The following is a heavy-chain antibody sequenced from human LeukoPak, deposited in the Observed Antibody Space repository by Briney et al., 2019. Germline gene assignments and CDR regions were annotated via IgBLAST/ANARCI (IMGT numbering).Heavy chain of an antibody. CDR2: ISGSGGST. Sequence: PGGSLRLSCAASSFTFSSYAMSWVRQAPGKGLEWVSGISGSGGSTYYADSVKGQFTISRDNSKNTLYLQMNNLRAEDTALYYCAKGRYDSSGPANTFDYWGQGTLVTVSS. D-gene: IGHD3-22*01. V-gene: IGHV3-23*01. CDR1: SFTFSSYA. J-gene: IGHJ4*02. CDR3: AKGRYDSSGPANTFDY.